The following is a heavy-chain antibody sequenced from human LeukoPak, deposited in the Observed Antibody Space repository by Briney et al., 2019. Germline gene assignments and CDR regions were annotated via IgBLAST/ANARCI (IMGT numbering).Heavy chain of an antibody. CDR1: GFTFSSYW. D-gene: IGHD3-10*01. Sequence: PGGSLRLSCAASGFTFSSYWMSWVRQAPGKGLEWVANIKQDGSEKYYVDSVKGRFTISRDNAKNSLYLQMNSLGAEDTAVYYCAKDPPMVQGVQIPFDYWGQGTLVTVSS. CDR2: IKQDGSEK. J-gene: IGHJ4*02. CDR3: AKDPPMVQGVQIPFDY. V-gene: IGHV3-7*03.